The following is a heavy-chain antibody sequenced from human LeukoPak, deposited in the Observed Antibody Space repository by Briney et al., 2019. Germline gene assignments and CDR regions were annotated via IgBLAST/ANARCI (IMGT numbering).Heavy chain of an antibody. CDR1: GGTFSSYA. D-gene: IGHD6-19*01. CDR3: ARFAPDRGWSDY. V-gene: IGHV1-18*01. CDR2: ISAYNGNT. J-gene: IGHJ4*02. Sequence: GASVKVSCKASGGTFSSYAISWVRQAPGQGLEWMGWISAYNGNTNYAQKLQGRVTMTTDTSTSTAYMELRSLRSDDTAVYYCARFAPDRGWSDYWGQGTLVTVSS.